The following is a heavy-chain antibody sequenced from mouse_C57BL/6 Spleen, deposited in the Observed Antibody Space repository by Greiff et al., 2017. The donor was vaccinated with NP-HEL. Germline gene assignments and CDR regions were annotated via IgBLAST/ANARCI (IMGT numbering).Heavy chain of an antibody. CDR2: INPNNGGT. CDR3: ARGDYDGYYPSY. CDR1: GYTFTDYN. Sequence: VQLQQSGPELVKPGASVKMSCKASGYTFTDYNMHWVKQSHGKSLEWIGYINPNNGGTSYNQKFKGKATLTVNKSSSTAYMELRSLTSEDSAVYYCARGDYDGYYPSYWGQGTTLTVSS. D-gene: IGHD2-3*01. V-gene: IGHV1-22*01. J-gene: IGHJ2*01.